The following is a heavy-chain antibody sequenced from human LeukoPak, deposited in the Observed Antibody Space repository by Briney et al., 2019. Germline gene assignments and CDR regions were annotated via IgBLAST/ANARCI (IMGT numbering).Heavy chain of an antibody. J-gene: IGHJ4*02. D-gene: IGHD3-10*01. V-gene: IGHV1-24*01. Sequence: GASVKVSCKVSGSTLTELSMHWVRQAPGEGLEWMGGFDPEDGEAIYAQKFQGRVTMTEDTSTDTVYMELSSLRSEDTAVYYCARGTRIGYYGSGRAFGYWGQGTLVTVSS. CDR2: FDPEDGEA. CDR3: ARGTRIGYYGSGRAFGY. CDR1: GSTLTELS.